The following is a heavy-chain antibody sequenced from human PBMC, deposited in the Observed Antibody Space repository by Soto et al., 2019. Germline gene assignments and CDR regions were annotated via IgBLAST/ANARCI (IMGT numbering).Heavy chain of an antibody. CDR1: GGTFSSYA. V-gene: IGHV1-69*01. CDR2: IIPIFGTA. Sequence: ASVKVSCKASGGTFSSYAISWVRQAPGQGLEWMGGIIPIFGTANYAQKFQGRVTITADESTSTAYMELSSLRSEDAAVYYCASYECTNGVCSNFDYWGQGTLVTVSS. J-gene: IGHJ4*02. D-gene: IGHD2-8*01. CDR3: ASYECTNGVCSNFDY.